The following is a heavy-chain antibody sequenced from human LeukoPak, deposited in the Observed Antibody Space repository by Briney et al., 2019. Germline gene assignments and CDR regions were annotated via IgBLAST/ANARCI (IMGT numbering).Heavy chain of an antibody. Sequence: GGSLRLSCAASGFTFSSYWMTWVRPAPGKGLEWVANIKQDGTEKYYVDSVKGRFTISRDNAKNSLYLQMNSLRAEDTAVYYCAREYSSSWYYRGFYFDYWGEGTLVTVSS. V-gene: IGHV3-7*01. CDR1: GFTFSSYW. CDR2: IKQDGTEK. D-gene: IGHD6-13*01. J-gene: IGHJ4*02. CDR3: AREYSSSWYYRGFYFDY.